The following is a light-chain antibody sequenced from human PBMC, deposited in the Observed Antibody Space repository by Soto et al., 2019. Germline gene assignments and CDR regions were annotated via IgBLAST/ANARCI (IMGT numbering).Light chain of an antibody. V-gene: IGKV3-20*01. CDR1: QRVSSGY. Sequence: ENVLTQSPGTLSLSPGGRATLSRRASQRVSSGYVAWYQQKPGQAPRLLIYGASSRATGIPDRFRASASGTDFTLTISRLEPEDFAVYYCQHYVTSSITFGQGTRL. CDR2: GAS. J-gene: IGKJ5*01. CDR3: QHYVTSSIT.